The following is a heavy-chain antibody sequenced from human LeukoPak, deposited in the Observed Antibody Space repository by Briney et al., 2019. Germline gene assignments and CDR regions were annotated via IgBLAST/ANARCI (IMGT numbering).Heavy chain of an antibody. CDR2: ISSSSSYI. CDR3: ARDNYYDSSGYPDI. D-gene: IGHD3-22*01. J-gene: IGHJ3*02. CDR1: GFPFSIYS. V-gene: IGHV3-21*01. Sequence: GGPLRLPCTASGFPFSIYSKIWPRHAPGKGLVGVSSISSSSSYIYYADSVKGRFTISRDNAKNSLYLQMNSLRAEDTAVYYCARDNYYDSSGYPDIWGQGTMVTVSS.